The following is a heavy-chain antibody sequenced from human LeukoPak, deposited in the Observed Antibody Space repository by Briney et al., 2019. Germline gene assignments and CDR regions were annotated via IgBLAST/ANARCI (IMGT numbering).Heavy chain of an antibody. J-gene: IGHJ4*02. CDR3: ASSGSGSYYPFDY. CDR2: INHSGST. V-gene: IGHV4-34*01. Sequence: SETLSLTCAVYGGSFSGYYWSWIRQPPGKGLEWIGEINHSGSTNYNPSLESRVTISVDTSKNQFSLKLSSVTAADTAVYYCASSGSGSYYPFDYWGQGTLVTVSS. CDR1: GGSFSGYY. D-gene: IGHD3-10*01.